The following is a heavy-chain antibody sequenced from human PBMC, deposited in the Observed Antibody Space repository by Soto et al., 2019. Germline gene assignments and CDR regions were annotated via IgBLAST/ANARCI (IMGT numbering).Heavy chain of an antibody. D-gene: IGHD2-15*01. CDR3: VVAAQPFYSDY. CDR2: ISAYNGNT. Sequence: QVQLVQSGAEVKKPGASVKVSCKASGYTFTSYGISWVRQAPGQGLEWMGWISAYNGNTNYAQKLQGRVTMTTDTSTSTAYIELRSLRYVDMPVYYSVVAAQPFYSDYWGQGTLVTVSS. CDR1: GYTFTSYG. J-gene: IGHJ4*02. V-gene: IGHV1-18*03.